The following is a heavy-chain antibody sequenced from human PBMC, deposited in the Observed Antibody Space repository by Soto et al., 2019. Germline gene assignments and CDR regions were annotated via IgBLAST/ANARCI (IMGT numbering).Heavy chain of an antibody. CDR1: GFTFDDYT. CDR3: AKGENTYFDY. V-gene: IGHV3-43*01. Sequence: GGSLRLSCAASGFTFDDYTMHWVRQAPGKGLEWVSLISWDGGSTYYADSVKGRFTISRDNSKNSLYLQMNSLRTEDTALYYCAKGENTYFDYWGQGTLVTVSS. D-gene: IGHD3-16*01. J-gene: IGHJ4*02. CDR2: ISWDGGST.